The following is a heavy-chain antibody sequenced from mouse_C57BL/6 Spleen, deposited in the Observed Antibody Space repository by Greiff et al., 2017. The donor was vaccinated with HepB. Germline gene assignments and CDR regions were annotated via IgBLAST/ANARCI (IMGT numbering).Heavy chain of an antibody. J-gene: IGHJ2*01. CDR3: TRRYYGSSYNFDY. V-gene: IGHV1-15*01. CDR1: GYTFTDYE. CDR2: IDPETGGT. D-gene: IGHD1-1*01. Sequence: VQLQQSGAELVRPGASVTLSCKASGYTFTDYEMHWVKQTPVHGLEWIGAIDPETGGTAYNQKFKGKAILTADKSSSTAYMELRSLTSEDSAVYYGTRRYYGSSYNFDYWGQGTTLTVSS.